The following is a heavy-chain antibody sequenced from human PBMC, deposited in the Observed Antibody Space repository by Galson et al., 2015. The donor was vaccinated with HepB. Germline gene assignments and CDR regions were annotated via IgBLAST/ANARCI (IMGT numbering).Heavy chain of an antibody. CDR2: INWNSGDI. D-gene: IGHD4-17*01. V-gene: IGHV3-9*01. J-gene: IGHJ2*01. CDR1: GFTFDGYA. Sequence: SLRLSCAASGFTFDGYAMHWVRQAPGKGLEWVSGINWNSGDIGYADSVKGRFTISRDNAKNSLYLQMNSLRAEDTALYYCAKDSTVTSPYWYLDLWGRGTLVIVSS. CDR3: AKDSTVTSPYWYLDL.